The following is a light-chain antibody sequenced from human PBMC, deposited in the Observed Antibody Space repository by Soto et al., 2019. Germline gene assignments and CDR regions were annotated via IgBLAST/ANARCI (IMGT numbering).Light chain of an antibody. CDR2: DAS. CDR1: QSVRSY. J-gene: IGKJ4*01. Sequence: EIVLTQSPATLSLSPGERATLSCRASQSVRSYLAWYQQKPGQAPRLLIDDASNRATGIPARFSGSGSGTDFTLTISSLEPEDFAVYYCQHRSSWPLTFGGGTKVEIK. V-gene: IGKV3-11*01. CDR3: QHRSSWPLT.